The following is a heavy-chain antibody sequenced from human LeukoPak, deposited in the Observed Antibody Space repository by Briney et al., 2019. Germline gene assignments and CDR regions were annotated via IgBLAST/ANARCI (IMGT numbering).Heavy chain of an antibody. J-gene: IGHJ3*02. CDR1: GDSITSYY. CDR3: ARGASIFGVVIQAFDI. CDR2: VYYSGGT. D-gene: IGHD3-3*01. V-gene: IGHV4-59*01. Sequence: PSETLSLTCTVSGDSITSYYWSWIRQPPGKGLEWIGYVYYSGGTYYNPSLKSRVTISVDTSKNQFSLKLRSVTAADTAVYYCARGASIFGVVIQAFDIWGQGTMVTVSS.